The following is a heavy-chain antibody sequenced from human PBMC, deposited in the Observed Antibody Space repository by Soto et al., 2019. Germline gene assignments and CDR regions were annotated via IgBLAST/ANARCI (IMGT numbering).Heavy chain of an antibody. V-gene: IGHV3-33*01. CDR1: GFTFSSYV. D-gene: IGHD3-9*01. Sequence: GGSLRLSCAASGFTFSSYVMHWVRQAPGKGLEWVAVIWYDGSNKYYADSVKGRFTISRDNSKNTLYLQMNSLRAEDTAVYYCARENDILTGTGPGNAFDIWGQGTMVTV. CDR3: ARENDILTGTGPGNAFDI. CDR2: IWYDGSNK. J-gene: IGHJ3*02.